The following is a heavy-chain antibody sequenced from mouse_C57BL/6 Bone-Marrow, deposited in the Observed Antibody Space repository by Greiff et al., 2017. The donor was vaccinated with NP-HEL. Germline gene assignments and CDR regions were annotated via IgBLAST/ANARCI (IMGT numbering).Heavy chain of an antibody. D-gene: IGHD1-1*01. CDR2: INPDSSTI. CDR3: ARPITTVVAPYWYFDV. V-gene: IGHV4-1*01. J-gene: IGHJ1*03. Sequence: EVKLVESGGGLVQPGGSLKLSCAASGIAFSRYWMSWVRRAPGKGLEWIGEINPDSSTINYAPSLKDKFIISRDNAKNTLYLQMGKVRSEDKALYYCARPITTVVAPYWYFDVWGTGTTVTVSS. CDR1: GIAFSRYW.